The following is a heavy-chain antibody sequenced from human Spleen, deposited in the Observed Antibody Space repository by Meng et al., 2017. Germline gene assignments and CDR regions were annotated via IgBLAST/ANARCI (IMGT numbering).Heavy chain of an antibody. CDR1: GFTFSSYA. Sequence: QVQLVELGGWVVPPGRSLRLSCAAFGFTFSSYARPWVRQAPGKGLEWVAVISNDGSNKYYADSVKGRFTISRDNSKNTLHLQMDSLRVEDTATYYCAKVLEKFQLLPSDYWGQGTLVTVSS. CDR3: AKVLEKFQLLPSDY. D-gene: IGHD1-26*01. V-gene: IGHV3-30*07. J-gene: IGHJ4*02. CDR2: ISNDGSNK.